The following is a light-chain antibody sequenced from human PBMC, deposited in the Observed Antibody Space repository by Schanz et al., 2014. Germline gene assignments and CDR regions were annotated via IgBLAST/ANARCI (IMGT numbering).Light chain of an antibody. V-gene: IGLV2-14*03. J-gene: IGLJ1*01. CDR3: SSYTSSSTDV. CDR2: AVS. Sequence: QSALTQPASVSGSPGQSITISCTGTSSDVGSYNYVSWYQQHPGKAPKLMISAVSDRPSGVSNRFSGSKSDNTASLTISGLQAEDEADYYCSSYTSSSTDVFGTGTKLTVL. CDR1: SSDVGSYNY.